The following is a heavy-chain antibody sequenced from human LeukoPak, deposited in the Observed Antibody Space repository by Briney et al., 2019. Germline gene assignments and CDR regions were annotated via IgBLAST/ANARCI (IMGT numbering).Heavy chain of an antibody. CDR3: ARGGYFGSGVDAFDI. J-gene: IGHJ3*02. V-gene: IGHV4-38-2*02. D-gene: IGHD3-10*01. CDR1: GYSISSGYY. CDR2: IYHSGST. Sequence: SETLSLTCTVSGYSISSGYYWGWIRQPPGKGLEWIGSIYHSGSTYYNPSLKSRVTISVDRSKSQFSLKLSSVTAADTAVYYCARGGYFGSGVDAFDIWGQGTLVTVSS.